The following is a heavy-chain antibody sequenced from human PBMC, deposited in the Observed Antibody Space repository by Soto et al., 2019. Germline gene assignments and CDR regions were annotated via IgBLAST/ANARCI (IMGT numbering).Heavy chain of an antibody. D-gene: IGHD6-19*01. CDR1: GGSISSYY. J-gene: IGHJ4*01. V-gene: IGHV4-59*08. Sequence: SETLSLTCTVSGGSISSYYWSWIRKHPGKGLEWIGYIYYSGSTYYNPSLKSRVTISVDTSKNQFSLKLSSVTAADTAVYYCARHDGFSSGWIIAYWGHGTLVTVSS. CDR3: ARHDGFSSGWIIAY. CDR2: IYYSGST.